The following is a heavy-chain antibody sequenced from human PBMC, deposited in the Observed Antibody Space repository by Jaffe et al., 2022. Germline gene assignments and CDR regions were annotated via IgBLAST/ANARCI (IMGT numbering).Heavy chain of an antibody. V-gene: IGHV4-34*01. CDR3: ARTSNDAFDI. Sequence: QVQLQQWGAGLLKPSETLSLTCAVYGGSFSGYYWSWIRQPPGKGLEWIGEINHSGSTNYNPSLKSRVTISVDTSKNQFSLKLSSVTAADTAVYYCARTSNDAFDIWGQGTMVTVSS. CDR1: GGSFSGYY. J-gene: IGHJ3*02. CDR2: INHSGST.